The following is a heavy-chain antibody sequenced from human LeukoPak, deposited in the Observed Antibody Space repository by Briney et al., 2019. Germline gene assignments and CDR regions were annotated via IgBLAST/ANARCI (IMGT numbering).Heavy chain of an antibody. J-gene: IGHJ4*02. D-gene: IGHD1-26*01. CDR2: ISSSGSTI. CDR1: GFTFSSYE. V-gene: IGHV3-48*03. Sequence: GGSLRLSCAASGFTFSSYEMNWVRQAPGKGLEWVSYISSSGSTIYYADSVKGRFTISRDNAKNSLYLQMNSLRAEDTAVYYCARDLFEGGSQKPFDYWGQGTLVTVSS. CDR3: ARDLFEGGSQKPFDY.